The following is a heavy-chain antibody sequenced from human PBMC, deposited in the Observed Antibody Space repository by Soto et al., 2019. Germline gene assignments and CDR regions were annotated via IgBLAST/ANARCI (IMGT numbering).Heavy chain of an antibody. J-gene: IGHJ6*02. D-gene: IGHD2-2*01. CDR2: ISGSGGTT. CDR3: AKPPVEPSTLYYYYGMDV. CDR1: GFTFSNYA. Sequence: EVQLLESGGGLVQPGGSLRLSCAASGFTFSNYAMTWVRQAPGKGLEWVSAISGSGGTTYYADSVKGRFTISRDKSKNTLYMQMNSLRAEDTAIYYCAKPPVEPSTLYYYYGMDVWGQGTTVTVSS. V-gene: IGHV3-23*01.